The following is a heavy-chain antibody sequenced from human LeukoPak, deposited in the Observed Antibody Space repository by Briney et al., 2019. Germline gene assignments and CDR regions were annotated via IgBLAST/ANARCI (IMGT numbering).Heavy chain of an antibody. CDR3: ARHSYTSGWRYFDL. V-gene: IGHV5-51*01. J-gene: IGHJ2*01. CDR1: GYSFTSYW. D-gene: IGHD6-19*01. CDR2: IYPGDSDT. Sequence: GESLKISCKGSGYSFTSYWIGWVRQMPGKGLEWMGIIYPGDSDTRYSPSFQGQVTISADKSISTAYLQWSSLKASDTGIYYCARHSYTSGWRYFDLWGRGTLVTVSS.